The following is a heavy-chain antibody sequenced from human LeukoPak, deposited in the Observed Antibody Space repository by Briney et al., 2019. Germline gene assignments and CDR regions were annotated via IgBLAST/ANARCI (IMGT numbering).Heavy chain of an antibody. CDR2: IYRGGST. Sequence: GGSLRLSCAASGFTVSSNYMSWVRQAPGKGLEWVSVIYRGGSTYYADSVKGRFTISRDNSKNTLYPQMNSLRAEDTAVYYCARVWAAAQGGPWFDPWGQGTLVTVSS. V-gene: IGHV3-53*01. CDR1: GFTVSSNY. D-gene: IGHD6-13*01. J-gene: IGHJ5*02. CDR3: ARVWAAAQGGPWFDP.